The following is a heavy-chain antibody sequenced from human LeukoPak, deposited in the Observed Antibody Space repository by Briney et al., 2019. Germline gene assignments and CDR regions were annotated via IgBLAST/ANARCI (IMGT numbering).Heavy chain of an antibody. CDR3: ARDRTYYYDSSGYYRRYYYYGMDV. CDR1: GFTFSSYW. J-gene: IGHJ6*02. D-gene: IGHD3-22*01. Sequence: GGSLRLSCAASGFTFSSYWMSWVRQAPGKGLEWVANIKQDGSEKYYVDSVKGRFTISRDNAKNSLYLQMNSLRAEDTAVYYCARDRTYYYDSSGYYRRYYYYGMDVWGQGTTVTVSS. V-gene: IGHV3-7*03. CDR2: IKQDGSEK.